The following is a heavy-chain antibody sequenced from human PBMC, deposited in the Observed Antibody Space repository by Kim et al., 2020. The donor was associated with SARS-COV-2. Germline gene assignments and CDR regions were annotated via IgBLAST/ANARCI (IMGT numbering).Heavy chain of an antibody. J-gene: IGHJ4*02. CDR2: ISGSGGST. D-gene: IGHD3-10*01. CDR3: AKDGLWFGELLYNEPYFDY. Sequence: GGSLRLSCAASGFTFSSYAMSWVRQAPGKGLEWVSAISGSGGSTYYADSVKGRFTISRDNSKNTLYLQMNSLRAEDTAVYYCAKDGLWFGELLYNEPYFDYWGQGTLVTVSS. CDR1: GFTFSSYA. V-gene: IGHV3-23*01.